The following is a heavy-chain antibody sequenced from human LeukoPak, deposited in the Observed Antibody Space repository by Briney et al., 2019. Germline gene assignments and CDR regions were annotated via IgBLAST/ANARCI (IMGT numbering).Heavy chain of an antibody. CDR2: ISGSGGST. CDR1: GFTFSSYA. Sequence: TGGSLRLSCAASGFTFSSYAMSWVRQAPGKGLEWVSAISGSGGSTYYADSVKGRFTISRDNSKNTVYLQMNSLRAEDTAAYYCAKRGRPGGGNWIDPWGQGTLVTVSS. CDR3: AKRGRPGGGNWIDP. V-gene: IGHV3-23*01. D-gene: IGHD3-16*01. J-gene: IGHJ5*02.